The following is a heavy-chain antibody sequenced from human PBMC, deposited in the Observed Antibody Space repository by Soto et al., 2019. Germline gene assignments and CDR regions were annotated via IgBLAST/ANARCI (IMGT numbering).Heavy chain of an antibody. J-gene: IGHJ4*02. CDR2: IWYDGSNK. D-gene: IGHD1-1*01. CDR1: GFTFSSYG. Sequence: GGSLRLSCAASGFTFSSYGMHWVRQAPGKGLEWVAVIWYDGSNKYYADSVKGRFTISRDNSKNTLYLQMNSLRAEDTAVYYCARTRQSLKRNDVDYWGQGTLVTVSS. CDR3: ARTRQSLKRNDVDY. V-gene: IGHV3-33*01.